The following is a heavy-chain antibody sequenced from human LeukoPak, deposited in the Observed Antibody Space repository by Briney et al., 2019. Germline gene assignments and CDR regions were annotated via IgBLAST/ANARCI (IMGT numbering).Heavy chain of an antibody. CDR3: ARHESGYYGMDV. CDR2: IDPSDSYT. CDR1: GSSFTSYW. Sequence: GASLKISCKGSGSSFTSYWISWVRQLPGKGLEWMGRIDPSDSYTNYSPSFQGHVTISADKSISTAYLQWSSLKASDTAMYYCARHESGYYGMDVWGKGTTVTVSS. D-gene: IGHD1-26*01. J-gene: IGHJ6*04. V-gene: IGHV5-10-1*01.